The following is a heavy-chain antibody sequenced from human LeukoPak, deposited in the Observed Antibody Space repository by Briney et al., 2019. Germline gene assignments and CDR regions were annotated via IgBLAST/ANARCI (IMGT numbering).Heavy chain of an antibody. V-gene: IGHV3-74*01. CDR2: INTDGSRI. J-gene: IGHJ5*02. CDR1: GFTFSNYW. D-gene: IGHD2-15*01. Sequence: GGSLRLSCAASGFTFSNYWMHWVRQAPGKGLVWVSRINTDGSRITYADSVKGRFTISRDNAMNTVYLQMNSLRAEDTAVYYCARVLSGPWDWFDPWGQGNLVTVSS. CDR3: ARVLSGPWDWFDP.